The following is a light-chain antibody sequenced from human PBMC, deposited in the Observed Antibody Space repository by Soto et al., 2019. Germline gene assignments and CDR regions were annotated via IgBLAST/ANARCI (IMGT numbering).Light chain of an antibody. V-gene: IGLV1-40*01. J-gene: IGLJ1*01. CDR2: GNN. CDR1: SSNIGGVYD. CDR3: PSYDSSLNAYV. Sequence: QSVLAQPPSASGAPGQRVTISCTGSSSNIGGVYDLHWHQHLPGTAPKLLFYGNNKRPSGVPDRFSGSKSGTSASLAITGLQAEDEADYYCPSYDSSLNAYVFGTGTKLTVL.